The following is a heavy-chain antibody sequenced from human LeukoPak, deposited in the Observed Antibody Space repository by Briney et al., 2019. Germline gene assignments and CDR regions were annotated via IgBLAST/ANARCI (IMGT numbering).Heavy chain of an antibody. D-gene: IGHD3-16*02. CDR1: GFTFSSHG. Sequence: GGSLRLSCAASGFTFSSHGMHWVRQAPGKGLEWISYISGSGSSIFYADSLQGRFTVSRDNAKNSVYLQMNSLRAEDTAVYYCAREGGFGYDDAFDTWGHGTTVTVSS. CDR2: ISGSGSSI. J-gene: IGHJ3*02. CDR3: AREGGFGYDDAFDT. V-gene: IGHV3-48*04.